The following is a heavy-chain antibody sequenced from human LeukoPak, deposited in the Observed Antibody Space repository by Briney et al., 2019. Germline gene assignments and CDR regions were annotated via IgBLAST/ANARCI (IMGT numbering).Heavy chain of an antibody. D-gene: IGHD2-2*02. Sequence: SETLSLTCTVSGGSISSSSYYWGWIRQPPGKGLEWIGSIYYSGSTNYNPSLKSRVTISVDTSKNQFSLKLSSVTAADTAVYYCARAAYCSSTSCYTWRVYYYGMDVWGQGTTVTVSS. CDR2: IYYSGST. V-gene: IGHV4-39*07. CDR1: GGSISSSSYY. J-gene: IGHJ6*02. CDR3: ARAAYCSSTSCYTWRVYYYGMDV.